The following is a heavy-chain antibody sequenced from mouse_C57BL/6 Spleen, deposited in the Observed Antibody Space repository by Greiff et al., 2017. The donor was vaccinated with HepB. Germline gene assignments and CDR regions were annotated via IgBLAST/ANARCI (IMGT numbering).Heavy chain of an antibody. J-gene: IGHJ3*01. D-gene: IGHD1-1*01. CDR3: ARDGSSYEAWFAY. Sequence: VQLQQSGPELVKPGASVKISCKASGYAFSSSWMNWVKQRPGKGLEWIGRIYPGDGDTNYNGKFKGKATLTADKSSSTAYMQLSSLTSEDSAVYFCARDGSSYEAWFAYWGQVTLVTVSA. CDR2: IYPGDGDT. CDR1: GYAFSSSW. V-gene: IGHV1-82*01.